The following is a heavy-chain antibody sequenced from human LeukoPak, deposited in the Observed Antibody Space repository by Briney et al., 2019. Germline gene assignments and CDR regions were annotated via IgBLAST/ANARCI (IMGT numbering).Heavy chain of an antibody. D-gene: IGHD6-19*01. V-gene: IGHV1-2*02. J-gene: IGHJ4*02. Sequence: ASVKVSCKASGYTFTGYYMHWVRLAPGQGLEWMGWINPNSGGTNYAQKFQGRVTMTRDTSISTAYMELSRLRSDDTAVYYCASLAVAGEYYFDYWGQGTLVTVSS. CDR1: GYTFTGYY. CDR2: INPNSGGT. CDR3: ASLAVAGEYYFDY.